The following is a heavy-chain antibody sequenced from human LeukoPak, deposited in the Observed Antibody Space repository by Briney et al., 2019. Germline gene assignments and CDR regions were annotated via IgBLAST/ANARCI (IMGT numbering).Heavy chain of an antibody. Sequence: SETLSLTCTVSGGSISSGGYYWSWIRQPPGKGLEWIGEINHSGSTNYNPSLKSRVTISVDTSKNQFSLKLSSVTAADTAVYYCARVRGYRGYYFDYWGQGTLVTVSS. CDR1: GGSISSGGYY. V-gene: IGHV4-39*07. J-gene: IGHJ4*02. D-gene: IGHD3-22*01. CDR3: ARVRGYRGYYFDY. CDR2: INHSGST.